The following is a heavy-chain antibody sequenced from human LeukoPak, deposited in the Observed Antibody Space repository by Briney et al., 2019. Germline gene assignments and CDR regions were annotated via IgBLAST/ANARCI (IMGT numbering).Heavy chain of an antibody. CDR1: GFTFSNYA. CDR3: VRATGTYYFDY. CDR2: ISTNGDNT. V-gene: IGHV3-64D*09. J-gene: IGHJ4*02. D-gene: IGHD6-13*01. Sequence: GGSLRLSCSASGFTFSNYAIHWVRQAPGKGLEYVSAISTNGDNTYYADSVKGRFTISRDNSKNTLYLQMSSLRVEDTAVYYCVRATGTYYFDYWGQGTLVTVSS.